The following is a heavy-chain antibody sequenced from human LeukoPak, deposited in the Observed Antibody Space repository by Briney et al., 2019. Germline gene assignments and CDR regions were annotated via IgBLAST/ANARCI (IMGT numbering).Heavy chain of an antibody. CDR3: ARRGPYSSGWYSSNYYYYYYMDV. D-gene: IGHD6-19*01. J-gene: IGHJ6*03. CDR2: IKQDGSEK. CDR1: GFTFSSYW. Sequence: QPGGFLRLSCAASGFTFSSYWMSWVRQAPGKGLEWVANIKQDGSEKYYVDSVKGRFTISRDNAKNSLYLQMNSLRAEDTAVYYCARRGPYSSGWYSSNYYYYYYMDVWGKGTTVTVSS. V-gene: IGHV3-7*01.